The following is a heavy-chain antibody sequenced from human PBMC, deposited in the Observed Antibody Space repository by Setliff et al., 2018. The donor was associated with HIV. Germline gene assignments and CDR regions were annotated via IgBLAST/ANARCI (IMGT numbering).Heavy chain of an antibody. Sequence: LRLSCAASGITFSNYGMHWVRQAPGKGLEWVAVIWYDGNNKYYADSVRGRFTISRDNFKNTLYLQMNSLRAEDTAVYYCAKDSNYRGVAVRRGFYLDYWGQGKLVTVSS. D-gene: IGHD6-6*01. CDR3: AKDSNYRGVAVRRGFYLDY. J-gene: IGHJ4*02. CDR2: IWYDGNNK. V-gene: IGHV3-30*18. CDR1: GITFSNYG.